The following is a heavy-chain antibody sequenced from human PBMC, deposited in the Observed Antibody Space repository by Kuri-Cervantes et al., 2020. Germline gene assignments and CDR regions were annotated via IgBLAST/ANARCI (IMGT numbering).Heavy chain of an antibody. J-gene: IGHJ6*02. D-gene: IGHD3-10*01. CDR1: GFTFSDYY. CDR2: ISSSGSTI. CDR3: ARSGSSAWFGEGYYYYGMDV. V-gene: IGHV3-11*04. Sequence: GESLKISCAASGFTFSDYYMSWIRQAPGKGLEWVSYISSSGSTIYYADSVKGRFTISRDNSKNTLYLQMNSLRAEDTAVYYCARSGSSAWFGEGYYYYGMDVWGQGTTVTVSS.